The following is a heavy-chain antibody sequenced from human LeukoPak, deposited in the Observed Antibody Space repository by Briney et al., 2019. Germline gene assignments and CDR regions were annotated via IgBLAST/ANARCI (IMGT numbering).Heavy chain of an antibody. Sequence: PGGSLRLSCAASGLTFSSYGMHWVRQAPGKGLEWVAVIWYDGSNKYYADSVKGRFTISRDNSKNTLYLQMNSLRAEDTAVYYCARDLIPGPYSSSPDYWGQGPRVTVSS. V-gene: IGHV3-33*01. CDR1: GLTFSSYG. D-gene: IGHD6-13*01. J-gene: IGHJ4*02. CDR3: ARDLIPGPYSSSPDY. CDR2: IWYDGSNK.